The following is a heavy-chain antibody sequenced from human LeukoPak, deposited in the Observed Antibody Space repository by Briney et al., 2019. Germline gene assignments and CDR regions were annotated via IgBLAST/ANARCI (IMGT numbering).Heavy chain of an antibody. J-gene: IGHJ4*02. CDR3: ARQGGAPPNYFDY. D-gene: IGHD1-26*01. V-gene: IGHV4-59*08. CDR1: GGSISNYF. CDR2: IYYSGTT. Sequence: PSETLSLTCTVSGGSISNYFWTWIRQPPGKGLEWIGFIYYSGTTHYNPSLRSRVTMSVATSNKRFSLRLSSVTVADTAIYYCARQGGAPPNYFDYGGKEALVTVSS.